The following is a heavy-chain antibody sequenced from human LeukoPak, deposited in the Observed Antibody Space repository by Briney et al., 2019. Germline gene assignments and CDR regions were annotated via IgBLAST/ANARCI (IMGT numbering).Heavy chain of an antibody. D-gene: IGHD6-13*01. CDR2: IYYSGST. CDR3: ARGGYSSSWYWFDP. Sequence: SETLSLTSTVSGGSISSYYWSWIRQPPGKGLEWIGYIYYSGSTNYNPSLKSRVTISVDTSKNQFSLKLSSVTAADTAVYYCARGGYSSSWYWFDPWGQGTLVTVSS. CDR1: GGSISSYY. V-gene: IGHV4-59*01. J-gene: IGHJ5*02.